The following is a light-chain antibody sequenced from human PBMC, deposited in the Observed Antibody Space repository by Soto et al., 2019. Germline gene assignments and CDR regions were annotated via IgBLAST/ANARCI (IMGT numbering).Light chain of an antibody. CDR2: GAS. CDR1: QSLSTRY. Sequence: EIVLTQSPGTLSLSPGERATLFCRASQSLSTRYLVWYQQRSGQAPRLLISGASSRAAGIPDRFSGSGSGTDFTLAISRLEPEDFAVYYCQQYDTSPFPFGQGTKVEI. J-gene: IGKJ2*01. CDR3: QQYDTSPFP. V-gene: IGKV3-20*01.